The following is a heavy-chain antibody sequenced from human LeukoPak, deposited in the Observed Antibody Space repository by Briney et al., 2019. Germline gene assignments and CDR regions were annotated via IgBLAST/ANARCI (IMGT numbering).Heavy chain of an antibody. CDR1: GFTVSSNY. CDR2: IYSAGGT. CDR3: ARFLGRITISGVVPYGMDV. V-gene: IGHV3-53*04. J-gene: IGHJ6*02. D-gene: IGHD3-3*01. Sequence: GGSLRLSCAASGFTVSSNYMAWVRQAPGKGLECFLLIYSAGGTYYTDSVKGRFTISRHSSKNTLYLQMNSLRGEDTAVYYCARFLGRITISGVVPYGMDVWGQGTTVTVSS.